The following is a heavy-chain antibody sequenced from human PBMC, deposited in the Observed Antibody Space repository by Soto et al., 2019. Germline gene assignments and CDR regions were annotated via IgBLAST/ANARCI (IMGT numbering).Heavy chain of an antibody. J-gene: IGHJ6*02. V-gene: IGHV2-26*01. CDR1: GFSLTTGKMG. CDR2: IFSDNER. Sequence: SGPTLVNPTETLTLTCTVSGFSLTTGKMGVSWIRQPPGKALEWLAHIFSDNERSYSTSLQGRLTVSKDTSGSQVVLSMTNVDPVDTATYYCARMKVDSYQFYYAMDVWGQGTTVTVSS. CDR3: ARMKVDSYQFYYAMDV. D-gene: IGHD3-9*01.